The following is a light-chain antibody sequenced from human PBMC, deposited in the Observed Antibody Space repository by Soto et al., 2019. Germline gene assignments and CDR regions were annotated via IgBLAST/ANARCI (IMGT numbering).Light chain of an antibody. Sequence: DIQMTQSPSTLSASVGDRVTITCRASQSISSWLAWYQQKPGKAPKLLIYDASSLESGVPSRFSGSGSGTEFTLTISSLQSEDFAVYYCQQYNGWPITFGQGTRLE. CDR1: QSISSW. CDR3: QQYNGWPIT. V-gene: IGKV1-5*01. CDR2: DAS. J-gene: IGKJ5*01.